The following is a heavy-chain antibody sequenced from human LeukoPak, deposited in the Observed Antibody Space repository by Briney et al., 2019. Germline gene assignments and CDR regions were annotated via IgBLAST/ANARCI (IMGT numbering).Heavy chain of an antibody. Sequence: PSETLSLTCTVSGGSISSGGYYWGWLRQRPGKGLEWIGYIYYSGSTYYNPALKSRVILSVDTSKNQFSLKLSSVTAADTAVYYCARDSWGLVATDYYYYGMDIWGQGTTVTVS. CDR1: GGSISSGGYY. CDR3: ARDSWGLVATDYYYYGMDI. CDR2: IYYSGST. J-gene: IGHJ6*02. D-gene: IGHD5-12*01. V-gene: IGHV4-31*03.